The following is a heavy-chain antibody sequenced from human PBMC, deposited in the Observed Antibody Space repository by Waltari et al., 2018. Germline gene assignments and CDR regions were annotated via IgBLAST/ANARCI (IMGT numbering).Heavy chain of an antibody. CDR1: GGSFSGYY. CDR3: ARGLPKQQLVPPRNRWFDP. CDR2: INHSGST. Sequence: QVQLQQWGAGLLKPSETLSLTCAVYGGSFSGYYWSWIRHPPGEGLEWIGEINHSGSTNYNPSLKSRVTISVDTSKNQFSLKLSSVTAADTAVYYCARGLPKQQLVPPRNRWFDPWGQGTLVTVSS. J-gene: IGHJ5*02. V-gene: IGHV4-34*01. D-gene: IGHD6-13*01.